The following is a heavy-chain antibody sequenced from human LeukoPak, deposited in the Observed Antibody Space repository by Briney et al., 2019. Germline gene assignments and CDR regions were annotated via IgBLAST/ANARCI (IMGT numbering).Heavy chain of an antibody. Sequence: SETLSLTCAVSGASISSGGYSWNWIRLPPGKGLEWIANIYHSGNTYYNPSLRSRVTISVDTSKNQFSLMLSSVTAADTALYYCARKKDYGDYVDCWGQGTLVTVSS. CDR1: GASISSGGYS. D-gene: IGHD4-17*01. V-gene: IGHV4-30-2*01. J-gene: IGHJ4*02. CDR3: ARKKDYGDYVDC. CDR2: IYHSGNT.